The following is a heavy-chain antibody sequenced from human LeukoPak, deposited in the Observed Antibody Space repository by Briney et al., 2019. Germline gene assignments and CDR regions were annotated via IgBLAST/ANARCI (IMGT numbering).Heavy chain of an antibody. CDR2: ISDYNGNP. V-gene: IGHV1-18*01. CDR3: ARDQYDSVWGSHRPYFDY. D-gene: IGHD3-16*02. Sequence: ASVKVSCKASGYTFTTYVISWVRQAPGQGLEWMGWISDYNGNPEYAQKFQGRVIMTTDTFTSTAYMELRSLRSDDTAVYYCARDQYDSVWGSHRPYFDYWGQGTLVTVSS. J-gene: IGHJ4*02. CDR1: GYTFTTYV.